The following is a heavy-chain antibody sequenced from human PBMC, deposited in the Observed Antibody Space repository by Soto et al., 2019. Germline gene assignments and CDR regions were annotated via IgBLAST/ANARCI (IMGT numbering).Heavy chain of an antibody. CDR1: GGSISSSSYY. CDR2: IYYSGST. Sequence: SETLSLTCTVSGGSISSSSYYWGWIRQPPGKGLEWIGSIYYSGSTYYNPSLKSRVTISVDTSKNQFSLKLSSVTAADTAVYYCARRPRYSGSYSPRPFDYWGQGTLVTVSS. D-gene: IGHD1-26*01. CDR3: ARRPRYSGSYSPRPFDY. J-gene: IGHJ4*02. V-gene: IGHV4-39*01.